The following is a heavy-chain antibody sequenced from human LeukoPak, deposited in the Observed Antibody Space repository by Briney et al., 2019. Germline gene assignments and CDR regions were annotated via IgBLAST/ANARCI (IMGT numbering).Heavy chain of an antibody. CDR3: AELGITMIGGV. CDR1: GFTFSSYW. J-gene: IGHJ6*04. V-gene: IGHV3-74*01. Sequence: GGSLRLSCAASGFTFSSYWMHWVRQAPGKGLVWVSRISSDGSSTTYADSVKGRFTISRDNAKNTLYLQMNSLRAEDTAVYYCAELGITMIGGVWGKGTTVTISS. CDR2: ISSDGSST. D-gene: IGHD3-10*02.